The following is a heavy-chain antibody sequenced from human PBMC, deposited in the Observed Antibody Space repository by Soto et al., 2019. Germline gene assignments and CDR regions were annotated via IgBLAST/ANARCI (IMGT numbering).Heavy chain of an antibody. V-gene: IGHV1-69*14. Sequence: QVQLVQSGTEVTKPGSSLQVSCKLSGGTFGHNGISWVRQVPGQGLEWLGGIIPVYGTVNYALKFLGKVSITADKSTSTAYMELSGMRPEDTALSFCARDGGVTGMTTILDYWGQGTLIHVSS. D-gene: IGHD2-8*02. CDR1: GGTFGHNG. J-gene: IGHJ4*02. CDR2: IIPVYGTV. CDR3: ARDGGVTGMTTILDY.